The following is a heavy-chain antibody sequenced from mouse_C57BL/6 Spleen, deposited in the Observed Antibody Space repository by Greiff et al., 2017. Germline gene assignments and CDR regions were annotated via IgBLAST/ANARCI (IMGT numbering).Heavy chain of an antibody. J-gene: IGHJ2*01. V-gene: IGHV3-6*01. CDR1: GYSITSGYY. Sequence: EVKVEESGPDLVKPSQSLSLTCSVTGYSITSGYYWNWIRQFPGNKLEWMGYISYDGSNNYNPSLKNRISITRDTSKNQFFLKLNSVTTEDTATYYCARRTTVVENYFDYWGQGTTLTVSS. CDR3: ARRTTVVENYFDY. CDR2: ISYDGSN. D-gene: IGHD1-1*01.